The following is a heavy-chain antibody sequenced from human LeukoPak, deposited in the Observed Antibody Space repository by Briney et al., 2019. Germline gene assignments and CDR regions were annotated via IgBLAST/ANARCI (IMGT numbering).Heavy chain of an antibody. D-gene: IGHD4-11*01. CDR2: IYYSGST. V-gene: IGHV4-39*07. Sequence: SETLSLTCTVSGGSISSSSYYWGWIRQPPGKGLEWIGSIYYSGSTYYNPSLKSRVTISVDTSKNQFSLKLSSVTAADTAVYYCALGSHDYSIWGQGTLVTVSS. J-gene: IGHJ4*02. CDR1: GGSISSSSYY. CDR3: ALGSHDYSI.